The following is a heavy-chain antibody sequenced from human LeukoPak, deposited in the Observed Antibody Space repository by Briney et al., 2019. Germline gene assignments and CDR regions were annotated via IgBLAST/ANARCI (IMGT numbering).Heavy chain of an antibody. D-gene: IGHD3-22*01. J-gene: IGHJ5*01. CDR3: ATGYSDSLRSPLDS. CDR2: ISGSGGST. V-gene: IGHV3-23*01. CDR1: GFTFSSYA. Sequence: GGSLRLSCAASGFTFSSYAMSWVRQAPGKGLEWVSAISGSGGSTYYADSVKGRFTISRDNSKNTLYLRMNSLRAEDTAVYYCATGYSDSLRSPLDSWGQGTLVTVSS.